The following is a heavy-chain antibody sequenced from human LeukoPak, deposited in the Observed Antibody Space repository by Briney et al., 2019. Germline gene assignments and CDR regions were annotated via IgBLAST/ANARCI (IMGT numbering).Heavy chain of an antibody. V-gene: IGHV3-73*01. CDR2: VRNKANNYAT. CDR3: ARQLLCSGSYCGLDY. Sequence: PGGSLRLSCAASGFTFSGSAMHWVRQASGKGLEWVGRVRNKANNYATAYGTSVEGRFTISRDDSKNTAYLQMNSLNTEDTAVYYCARQLLCSGSYCGLDYWGQGALVTVSS. D-gene: IGHD3-22*01. J-gene: IGHJ4*02. CDR1: GFTFSGSA.